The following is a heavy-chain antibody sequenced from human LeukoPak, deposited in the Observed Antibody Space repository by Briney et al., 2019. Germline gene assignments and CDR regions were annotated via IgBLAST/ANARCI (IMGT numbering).Heavy chain of an antibody. D-gene: IGHD5-24*01. J-gene: IGHJ4*02. Sequence: GRSLRLSCVASGFTFDDYAMHWVRQAPGKGLEWVSGISWNSGSIGYADSVKGRFTISRDNAKNSLYLQMNSLRAEDTAIYYCTRVGYIDEGIDYWGQGTLVTVSS. CDR1: GFTFDDYA. CDR3: TRVGYIDEGIDY. CDR2: ISWNSGSI. V-gene: IGHV3-9*01.